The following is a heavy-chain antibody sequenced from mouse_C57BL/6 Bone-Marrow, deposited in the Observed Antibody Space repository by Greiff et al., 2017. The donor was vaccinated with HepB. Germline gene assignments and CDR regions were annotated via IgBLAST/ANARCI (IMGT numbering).Heavy chain of an antibody. D-gene: IGHD1-1*01. CDR3: TGGFITTVVDPFYAMDY. CDR1: GFNIKDDY. Sequence: EVQLQQSGAELVRPGASVKLSCTASGFNIKDDYMHWVKQRPEQGLEWIGWIDPENGDTEYDSKFQGKATITADTSSNTAYLQLSSLTSEDTAVYYCTGGFITTVVDPFYAMDYWGQVTSVTVSS. V-gene: IGHV14-4*01. J-gene: IGHJ4*01. CDR2: IDPENGDT.